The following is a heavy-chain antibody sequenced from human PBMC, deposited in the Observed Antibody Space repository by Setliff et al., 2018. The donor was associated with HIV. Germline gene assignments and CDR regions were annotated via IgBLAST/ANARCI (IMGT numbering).Heavy chain of an antibody. CDR2: IISKGGGGTT. D-gene: IGHD4-17*01. CDR3: ARGRISYGDYYS. J-gene: IGHJ4*02. V-gene: IGHV3-15*01. Sequence: PGGSLRLSCVVSGLTFSDAWLSWVRQAPGKGLDWVGRIISKGGGGTTDYADFVKGRFTISRDNSKNTLYLRMNSLRAGDTAVYYCARGRISYGDYYSWGQGTLVTVSS. CDR1: GLTFSDAW.